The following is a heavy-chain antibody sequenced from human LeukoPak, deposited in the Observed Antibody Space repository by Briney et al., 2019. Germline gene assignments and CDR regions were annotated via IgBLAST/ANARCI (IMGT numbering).Heavy chain of an antibody. J-gene: IGHJ4*02. Sequence: GGSLRLSCAASGFTFSSYWRHWVRQAPGKGLVWVSRLNGYGSSANYADSVKGRFTISRDNTKNTLYLQMNSLRAEDTAVYYCARVLMAGDPAGISIFDHWGQGILVTVSS. CDR1: GFTFSSYW. V-gene: IGHV3-74*01. CDR3: ARVLMAGDPAGISIFDH. D-gene: IGHD3-10*01. CDR2: LNGYGSSA.